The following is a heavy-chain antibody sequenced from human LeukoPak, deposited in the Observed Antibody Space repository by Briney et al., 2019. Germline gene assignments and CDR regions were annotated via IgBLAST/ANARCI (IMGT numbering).Heavy chain of an antibody. CDR1: GGTFSSYA. V-gene: IGHV1-69*01. D-gene: IGHD3-10*01. CDR3: ASTASVQPSFVDY. CDR2: IIPIFGTA. J-gene: IGHJ4*02. Sequence: GASVKVSCKASGGTFSSYAISWVRQAPGQGLEWMGGIIPIFGTANYAQKFQGRVTITADESTSTAYMELSSLRSDDTAVYYCASTASVQPSFVDYWGQGTLVTVSS.